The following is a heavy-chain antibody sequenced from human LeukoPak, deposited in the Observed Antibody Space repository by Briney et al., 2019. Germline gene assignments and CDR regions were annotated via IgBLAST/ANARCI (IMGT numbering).Heavy chain of an antibody. CDR3: ARSLGYYDSSGYLLYFDY. J-gene: IGHJ4*02. CDR2: INPNSGDT. Sequence: ASVKVSCKPSGYTFTGYYMHWLRQAPGQGLEWMGWINPNSGDTHYAQKFQGRVTMTRDTSISTAYMELSRLRSDDTAVYYCARSLGYYDSSGYLLYFDYWGQGTLVTVSS. CDR1: GYTFTGYY. D-gene: IGHD3-22*01. V-gene: IGHV1-2*02.